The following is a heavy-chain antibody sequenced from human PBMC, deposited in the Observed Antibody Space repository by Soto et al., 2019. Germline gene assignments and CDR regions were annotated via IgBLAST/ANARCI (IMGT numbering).Heavy chain of an antibody. V-gene: IGHV4-59*01. CDR3: ASGRPHMNYDFWSGYPGVFYYYYYMDV. Sequence: SETLSLTCTVSGGSISSYYWSWIRQPPGKGLEWIGYIYYSGSTNYNPSLKSRVTISVDTSKNQFSLKLSCVTAADTAVYYCASGRPHMNYDFWSGYPGVFYYYYYMDVWGKGTTVTVSS. D-gene: IGHD3-3*01. CDR2: IYYSGST. J-gene: IGHJ6*03. CDR1: GGSISSYY.